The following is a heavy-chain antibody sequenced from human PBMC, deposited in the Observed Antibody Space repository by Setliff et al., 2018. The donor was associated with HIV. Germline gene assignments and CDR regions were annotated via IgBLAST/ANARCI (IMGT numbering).Heavy chain of an antibody. J-gene: IGHJ6*03. CDR3: ARDQKLELRDYYYYYMDV. D-gene: IGHD1-7*01. CDR1: GDSMKSKSYY. V-gene: IGHV3-23*01. CDR2: IGGTGGDI. Sequence: ASETLSLTCTVSGDSMKSKSYYWGWIRQSPGKGLEWISSIGGTGGDIYYADSVKGRFTISRDNSKNTLYLQLNSLRSEDTAVYYCARDQKLELRDYYYYYMDVWGRGTTVTVSS.